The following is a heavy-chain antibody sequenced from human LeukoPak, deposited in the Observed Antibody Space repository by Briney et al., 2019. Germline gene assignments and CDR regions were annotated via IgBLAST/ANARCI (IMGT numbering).Heavy chain of an antibody. V-gene: IGHV4-39*01. J-gene: IGHJ4*02. CDR1: GGPISSSSYY. D-gene: IGHD3-10*01. Sequence: SETLSLTCTVSGGPISSSSYYWSWIRQPPGKGLEWIGEINHSGSTNYNPSLKSRVTISVDTSKNQFSLKLSSVTAADTAVYYCARHAKRGLRGTPFDYWGQGTLVTVSS. CDR3: ARHAKRGLRGTPFDY. CDR2: INHSGST.